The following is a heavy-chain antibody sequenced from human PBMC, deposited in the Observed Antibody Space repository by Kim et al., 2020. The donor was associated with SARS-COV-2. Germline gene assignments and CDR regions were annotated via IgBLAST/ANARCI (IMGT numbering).Heavy chain of an antibody. J-gene: IGHJ5*02. D-gene: IGHD6-6*01. Sequence: RVTISVDTSKNQFSLKLSSVTAADTAVYYCARGRINVRQLVLVLGDWFDPWGQGTLVTVSS. CDR3: ARGRINVRQLVLVLGDWFDP. V-gene: IGHV4-34*01.